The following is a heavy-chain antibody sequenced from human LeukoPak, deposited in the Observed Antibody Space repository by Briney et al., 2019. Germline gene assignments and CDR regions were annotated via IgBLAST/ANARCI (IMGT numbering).Heavy chain of an antibody. V-gene: IGHV3-7*01. CDR2: IMQDGSEK. CDR3: ARALYGDYGDDGMDV. CDR1: GFTFSTYW. J-gene: IGHJ6*02. Sequence: GGSLRLSCLGSGFTFSTYWMSWVRQAPGKGLEWVANIMQDGSEKYYVDSVKGRFTISRDNAKNSLYLQMNSLRAEDTAVYYCARALYGDYGDDGMDVWGQGTTVTVSS. D-gene: IGHD4-17*01.